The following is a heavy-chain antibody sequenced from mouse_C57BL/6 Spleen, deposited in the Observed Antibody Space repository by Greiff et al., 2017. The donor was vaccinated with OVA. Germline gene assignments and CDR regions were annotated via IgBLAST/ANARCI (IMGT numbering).Heavy chain of an antibody. Sequence: EVQLQQSGPELVKPGASVKIPCKASGYTFTDYNMDWVKQSHGKSLEWIGDINPNNGGTIYNQKFKGKATLTVDKSSSTAYMELRSLTSEDTAVYYCARGDGSSNWYFDVWGTGTTVTVSS. CDR2: INPNNGGT. J-gene: IGHJ1*03. CDR3: ARGDGSSNWYFDV. V-gene: IGHV1-18*01. D-gene: IGHD1-1*01. CDR1: GYTFTDYN.